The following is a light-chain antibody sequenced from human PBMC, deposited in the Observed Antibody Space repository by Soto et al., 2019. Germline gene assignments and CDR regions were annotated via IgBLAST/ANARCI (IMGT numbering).Light chain of an antibody. J-gene: IGKJ1*01. V-gene: IGKV3-15*01. CDR1: QSVSSN. CDR2: GAS. Sequence: EIVMTQSPATLSVSPGERATLSCRASQSVSSNLAWYQQKPGQAPRLLIHGASTRATGIPARFSGSGSGTEFTLTISSLQSEDFATYYCQQSYSTPAWTFGQGTKV. CDR3: QQSYSTPAWT.